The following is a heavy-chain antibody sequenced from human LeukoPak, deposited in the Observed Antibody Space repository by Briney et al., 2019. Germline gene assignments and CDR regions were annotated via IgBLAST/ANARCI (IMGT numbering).Heavy chain of an antibody. D-gene: IGHD5/OR15-5a*01. V-gene: IGHV5-51*01. J-gene: IGHJ4*02. CDR1: GYSFTNYW. CDR2: IYPADSDA. Sequence: GESLETSRKGSGYSFTNYWIAWVPPMPGKGPELMGYIYPADSDARYSPSFQGQVAMSVDTSINAAYLQCRSLQASDAAVYYCARRTRNCLQFGDHWGQGTLVTVSS. CDR3: ARRTRNCLQFGDH.